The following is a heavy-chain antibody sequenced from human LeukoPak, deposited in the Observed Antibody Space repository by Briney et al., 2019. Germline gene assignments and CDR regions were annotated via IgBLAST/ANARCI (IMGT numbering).Heavy chain of an antibody. CDR1: GFTFSSYW. J-gene: IGHJ4*02. Sequence: GGSLRFSCAASGFTFSSYWMSWHRQAQGKGLKWVAKIKQDGSEKNYVDSVKGRLTISKNNAKNSLYLQMNSPRAEDTAVYYCATIHSGSYYMGFDYWGQGTLVTVSS. CDR3: ATIHSGSYYMGFDY. V-gene: IGHV3-7*01. D-gene: IGHD1-26*01. CDR2: IKQDGSEK.